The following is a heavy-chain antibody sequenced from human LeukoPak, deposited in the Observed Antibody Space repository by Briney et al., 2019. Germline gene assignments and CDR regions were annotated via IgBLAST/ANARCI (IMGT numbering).Heavy chain of an antibody. Sequence: KPSETLSLTCTVSGGSISSYYWSWIRQPPGKGLEWIGYIYYSGSTNYNPSLKSRVTISVDTSKNQFSLKLSSVTAADTAVYYCARGRLWFGELLPYYFDYWGQGTLVTVSS. V-gene: IGHV4-59*01. CDR1: GGSISSYY. J-gene: IGHJ4*02. D-gene: IGHD3-10*01. CDR2: IYYSGST. CDR3: ARGRLWFGELLPYYFDY.